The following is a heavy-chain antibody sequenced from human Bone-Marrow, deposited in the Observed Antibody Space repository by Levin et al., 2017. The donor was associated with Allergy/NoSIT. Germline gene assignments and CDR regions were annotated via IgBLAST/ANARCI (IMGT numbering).Heavy chain of an antibody. D-gene: IGHD5-18*01. Sequence: GGSLRLSCAASGFTFSSYGMHWVRQAPGKGLEWVAVISYDGSNKYYADSVKGRFTISRDNSKNTLYLQMNSLRAEDTAVYYCAKDLQLWVDYYYYGMDVWGQGTTVTVSS. CDR1: GFTFSSYG. CDR2: ISYDGSNK. CDR3: AKDLQLWVDYYYYGMDV. J-gene: IGHJ6*02. V-gene: IGHV3-30*18.